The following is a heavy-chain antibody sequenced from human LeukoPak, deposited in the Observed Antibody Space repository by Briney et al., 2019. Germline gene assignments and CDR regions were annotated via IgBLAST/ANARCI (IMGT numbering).Heavy chain of an antibody. D-gene: IGHD2-2*01. J-gene: IGHJ4*02. CDR3: ARDGTSTDDY. Sequence: ASVKVSCKASGYTFSNFGISWVRQAPGQGLEWMGWISGNNDHPHYGQKFQGRLTVTTDSSTSTAYMGLRNLRSDDTAVYYCARDGTSTDDYWGQGTLVTVSS. V-gene: IGHV1-18*04. CDR2: ISGNNDHP. CDR1: GYTFSNFG.